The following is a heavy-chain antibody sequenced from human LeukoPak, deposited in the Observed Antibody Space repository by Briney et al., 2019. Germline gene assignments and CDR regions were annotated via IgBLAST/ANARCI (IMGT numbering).Heavy chain of an antibody. CDR1: GYTFSPYW. CDR3: TRENYVPDS. Sequence: GGSLRLSCIASGYTFSPYWMSWVRQIPGKGLEWVASISNGGGATYYVDSVRGRFTISRDDAKNSLFLQMNGLRSDDTAVYYCTRENYVPDSWGQGTLVTVSS. CDR2: ISNGGGAT. J-gene: IGHJ5*02. V-gene: IGHV3-7*03. D-gene: IGHD3-10*02.